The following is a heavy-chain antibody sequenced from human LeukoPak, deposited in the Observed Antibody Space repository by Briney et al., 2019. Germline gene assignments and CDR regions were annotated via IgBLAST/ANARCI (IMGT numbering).Heavy chain of an antibody. CDR3: ARVYSSTHNWFDT. D-gene: IGHD2-2*01. Sequence: SETLSLTCTVSGGSISTTSYFWAWIRQPPGGGLEWIGSIYYSGTTYYNSSLKSRVTISVETSKNHFSLKLSPVTAADTALYYCARVYSSTHNWFDTWGQGTQVTVSS. V-gene: IGHV4-39*07. J-gene: IGHJ5*02. CDR2: IYYSGTT. CDR1: GGSISTTSYF.